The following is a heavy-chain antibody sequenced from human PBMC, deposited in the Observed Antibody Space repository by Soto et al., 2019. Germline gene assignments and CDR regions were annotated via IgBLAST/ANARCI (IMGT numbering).Heavy chain of an antibody. V-gene: IGHV3-30*18. Sequence: QVHLVESGGGVVQPGTSQRLSCVASGFTFSSYAMHWVRQAPGKGLEWVALISYDGSNKYYADSVKGRFTISRDNSKNTRYRQMNSLRAEDTAIYYCAKGGDIVVVPAENWGQGTLVTVSS. CDR1: GFTFSSYA. CDR3: AKGGDIVVVPAEN. D-gene: IGHD2-2*01. CDR2: ISYDGSNK. J-gene: IGHJ4*02.